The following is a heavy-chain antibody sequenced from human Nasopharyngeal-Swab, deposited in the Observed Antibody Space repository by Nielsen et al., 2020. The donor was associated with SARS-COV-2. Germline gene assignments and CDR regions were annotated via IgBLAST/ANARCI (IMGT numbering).Heavy chain of an antibody. V-gene: IGHV1-46*01. CDR1: GYSFTSYY. Sequence: ASVKVSCKASGYSFTSYYMHWVRRAPGQGLEWLGIINPSGGRTSNALKFQGRVTVTRETSTSTVYMELSSLRSEDTAVYYCARDVGGDSSGYSVAYRGEPLDYWGQGTLVTASS. J-gene: IGHJ4*02. CDR3: ARDVGGDSSGYSVAYRGEPLDY. D-gene: IGHD3-22*01. CDR2: INPSGGRT.